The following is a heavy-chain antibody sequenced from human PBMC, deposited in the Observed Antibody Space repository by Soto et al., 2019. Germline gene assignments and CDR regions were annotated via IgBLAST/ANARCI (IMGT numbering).Heavy chain of an antibody. V-gene: IGHV4-34*01. D-gene: IGHD2-15*01. CDR2: TNDRGNN. Sequence: SETLSLTXAVDGGSFSGYYWSWIRQPPGKGLEWIGETNDRGNNKYTPYVESRVTISLDTSNNQLSLKVTSVTAADTTVYYCARAARRRTLGMKGYYLDSWGPGTLVTVSS. J-gene: IGHJ4*02. CDR3: ARAARRRTLGMKGYYLDS. CDR1: GGSFSGYY.